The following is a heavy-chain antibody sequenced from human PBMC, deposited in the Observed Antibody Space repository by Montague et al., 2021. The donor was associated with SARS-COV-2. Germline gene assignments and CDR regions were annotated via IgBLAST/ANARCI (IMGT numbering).Heavy chain of an antibody. D-gene: IGHD2-2*01. Sequence: SETLSLTCTVSGGSISGYYLCWIRQSPWQGLEWIGYIYYSGSTNYNPSLTSRLTISVDTSTNHFSLNLNSVTAADTAVYYCASDVPGYQLPGIFHIWGQGTMVTVSS. CDR3: ASDVPGYQLPGIFHI. CDR2: IYYSGST. V-gene: IGHV4-59*01. J-gene: IGHJ3*02. CDR1: GGSISGYY.